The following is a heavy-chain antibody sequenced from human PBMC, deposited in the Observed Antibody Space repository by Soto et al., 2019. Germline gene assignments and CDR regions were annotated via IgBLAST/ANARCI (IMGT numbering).Heavy chain of an antibody. CDR2: IYPGDSDT. Sequence: PGESLKISCKGSGYSFTSYWIGWVRQMPGKGLEWMGIIYPGDSDTRYSPSFQGQVTISADKSISTAYLQWSSLKASDTAMYYCARLRGHTPEYYYYGMDVWGQGTTVTVSS. CDR3: ARLRGHTPEYYYYGMDV. D-gene: IGHD3-10*01. V-gene: IGHV5-51*01. J-gene: IGHJ6*02. CDR1: GYSFTSYW.